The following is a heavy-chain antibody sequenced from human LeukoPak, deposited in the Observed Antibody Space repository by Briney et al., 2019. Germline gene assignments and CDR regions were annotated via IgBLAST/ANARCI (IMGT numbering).Heavy chain of an antibody. D-gene: IGHD2-15*01. CDR2: INPNSGGT. CDR3: ARSGYCSGGSCYISNY. J-gene: IGHJ4*02. V-gene: IGHV1-2*02. CDR1: GYTFTGYY. Sequence: ASVKVSCKASGYTFTGYYMHWVRQAPGQGLEWMGCINPNSGGTNYAQKFQGRVTMTRDTSISTAYMELSRLRSDDTAVYYCARSGYCSGGSCYISNYWGQGTLVTVSS.